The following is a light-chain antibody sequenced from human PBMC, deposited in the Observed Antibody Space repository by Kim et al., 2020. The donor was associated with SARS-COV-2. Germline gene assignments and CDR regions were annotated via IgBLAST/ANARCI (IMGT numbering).Light chain of an antibody. V-gene: IGLV3-9*01. J-gene: IGLJ2*01. Sequence: VALGQTARITCGGNNIGSKSVHWYQQKPGQAPVLVIYSDSKRPSGIPERFSGSNSGNTATLTISRAQAGDETNYYCQVWDASTDVVFGGGTQLTVL. CDR3: QVWDASTDVV. CDR1: NIGSKS. CDR2: SDS.